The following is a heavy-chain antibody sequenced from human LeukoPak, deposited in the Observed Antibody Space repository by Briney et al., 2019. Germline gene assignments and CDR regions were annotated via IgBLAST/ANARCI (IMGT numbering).Heavy chain of an antibody. CDR1: GFTFSSYA. V-gene: IGHV3-23*01. J-gene: IGHJ4*02. Sequence: PGGSLRLSCAASGFTFSSYAMSWVRQAPGKGLEWVSAISGSGGSTYYADSVKGRFTISRDNSKNTLYLQMDRLIAEDTAVYYCLSSSWYYFDYWGQGTLVTVSS. D-gene: IGHD6-13*01. CDR3: LSSSWYYFDY. CDR2: ISGSGGST.